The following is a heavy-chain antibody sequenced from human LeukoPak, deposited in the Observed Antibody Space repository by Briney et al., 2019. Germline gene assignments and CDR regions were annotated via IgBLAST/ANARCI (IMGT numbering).Heavy chain of an antibody. Sequence: SETLSLTCNVSGASVSSGSYYWSWIRQPPGKELEWIGYIYYSGSTNYNPSLKSRVTISVDTSKNQFSLKLSSVTAADTAVYHCARGDGYNYWFDSWGQGTLVTVSS. CDR3: ARGDGYNYWFDS. D-gene: IGHD5-24*01. J-gene: IGHJ5*01. CDR1: GASVSSGSYY. CDR2: IYYSGST. V-gene: IGHV4-61*01.